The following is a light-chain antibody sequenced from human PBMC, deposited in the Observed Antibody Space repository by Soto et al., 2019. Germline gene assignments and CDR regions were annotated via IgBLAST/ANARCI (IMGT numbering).Light chain of an antibody. CDR3: HQYGGSPPNT. CDR2: GAS. CDR1: QSLSSSY. Sequence: EIVLTQSPGTLSLSPGERATLSCRASQSLSSSYLAWYQQKPGQAPRLLIYGASSRATGIPDRFSGSGSGTDFTLTIISLEPEDFAVYYCHQYGGSPPNTFGQGTKLEIK. J-gene: IGKJ2*01. V-gene: IGKV3-20*01.